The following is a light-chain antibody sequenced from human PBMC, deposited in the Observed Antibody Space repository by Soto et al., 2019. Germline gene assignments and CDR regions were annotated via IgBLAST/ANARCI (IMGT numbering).Light chain of an antibody. CDR1: SSNIGSNT. V-gene: IGLV1-44*01. Sequence: QSVLTQPPSASGTPGQRGTISCSGSSSNIGSNTVNWYQQLPGTAPKLLIYSNNQRPSGVPDRFSGSKSGTSASLAISGLQSEDEADYYCAAWDDSPHVVFGGGTTLTVL. J-gene: IGLJ2*01. CDR3: AAWDDSPHVV. CDR2: SNN.